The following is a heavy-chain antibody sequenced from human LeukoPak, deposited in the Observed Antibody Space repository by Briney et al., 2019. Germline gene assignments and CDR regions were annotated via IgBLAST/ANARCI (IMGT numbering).Heavy chain of an antibody. CDR3: ARFPKGYTSGQAVDY. J-gene: IGHJ4*02. V-gene: IGHV4-34*01. CDR1: GGSFSGYY. CDR2: INHSGST. D-gene: IGHD5-12*01. Sequence: SETLSLTCAVYGGSFSGYYGSGSRQPPGKGRGGRGEINHSGSTNYNTSLKSRVNNSVDTSKNKFSLKLSSVTAADTAVYYCARFPKGYTSGQAVDYWGQGTLVTVSS.